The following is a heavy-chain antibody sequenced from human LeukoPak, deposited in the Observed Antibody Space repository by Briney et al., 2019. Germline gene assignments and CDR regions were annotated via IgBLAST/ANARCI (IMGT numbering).Heavy chain of an antibody. D-gene: IGHD6-13*01. CDR2: INPNSGGT. J-gene: IGHJ4*02. Sequence: ASVKVSCKASGYTFTGYYMHWVRQAPGQGLAWMGWINPNSGGTNYAQKFQGRVTMTRDTSISTAYMELSRLRSDDTAVYYCARDDGYSSSWYDYWGQGTLVTVSS. CDR1: GYTFTGYY. V-gene: IGHV1-2*02. CDR3: ARDDGYSSSWYDY.